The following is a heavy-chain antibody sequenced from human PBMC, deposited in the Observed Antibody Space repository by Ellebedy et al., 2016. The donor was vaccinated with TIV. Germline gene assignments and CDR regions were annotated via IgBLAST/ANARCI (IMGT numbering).Heavy chain of an antibody. CDR3: ARDRGGGWYGYAFDI. J-gene: IGHJ3*02. Sequence: GESLKISXAASGFTFSSYSMNWVRQAPGKGLEWVSSISSSSSYIYYADSVKGRFTISRDNAKNSLYLQMNSLRAEDTAVYYCARDRGGGWYGYAFDIWGQGTMVTVSS. CDR1: GFTFSSYS. D-gene: IGHD6-19*01. CDR2: ISSSSSYI. V-gene: IGHV3-21*04.